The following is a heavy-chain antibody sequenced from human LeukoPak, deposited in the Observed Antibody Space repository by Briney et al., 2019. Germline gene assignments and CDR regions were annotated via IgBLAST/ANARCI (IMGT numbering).Heavy chain of an antibody. CDR2: IYYSGST. Sequence: PSETLSLTCTVSGGSISSSSYYWGWIRQPPGKGLEWIGSIYYSGSTYYNPSLKSRVTISVDTSKNQFSLKLSSVTAAGTAVYYCAIGDPRVGDAFDIWGQGTMVTVSS. V-gene: IGHV4-39*01. CDR3: AIGDPRVGDAFDI. D-gene: IGHD4-17*01. CDR1: GGSISSSSYY. J-gene: IGHJ3*02.